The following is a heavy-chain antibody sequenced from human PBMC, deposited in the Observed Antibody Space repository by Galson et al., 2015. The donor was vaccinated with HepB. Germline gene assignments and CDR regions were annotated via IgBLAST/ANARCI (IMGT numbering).Heavy chain of an antibody. CDR2: IIPIFGTA. CDR3: ARVSTKRGGVVISFPQDAFDI. Sequence: SVKVSCKASGGTFSSYAISWVRQAPGQGLEWMGGIIPIFGTANYAQKFQGRVTITADESTSTAYMELSSLRSEDTAVYYCARVSTKRGGVVISFPQDAFDIWGRGTMVTVSS. J-gene: IGHJ3*02. D-gene: IGHD3-3*01. V-gene: IGHV1-69*13. CDR1: GGTFSSYA.